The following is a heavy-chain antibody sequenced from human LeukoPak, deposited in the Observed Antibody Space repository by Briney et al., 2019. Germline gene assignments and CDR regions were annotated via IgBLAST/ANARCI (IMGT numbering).Heavy chain of an antibody. CDR3: AKTPETHYYDFSGYYYYFDY. V-gene: IGHV3-21*01. CDR2: ISSSSSYI. Sequence: PGGSLRLSCAASGFTFSSYSMNWVRQAPGKGLEWVSSISSSSSYIYYADSVKGRFTISRDNAKNSLYLQMNSLRAEDTAVYYCAKTPETHYYDFSGYYYYFDYWGQGTLVTVSS. CDR1: GFTFSSYS. D-gene: IGHD3-22*01. J-gene: IGHJ4*02.